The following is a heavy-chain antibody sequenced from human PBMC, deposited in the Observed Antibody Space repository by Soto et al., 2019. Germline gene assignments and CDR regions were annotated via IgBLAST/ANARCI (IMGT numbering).Heavy chain of an antibody. Sequence: QITLKESGPTLVKPTQTLTLTCTFSGFSLTTDRVGVGWIRQPPGEPLEWLAVIYWDDTKTYRPSLESRLTITKDTSKHQVALTMTNMDSLDTATYYCAHAYGGRSLYWGQGTLVTVSS. J-gene: IGHJ4*02. V-gene: IGHV2-5*02. D-gene: IGHD1-26*01. CDR2: IYWDDTK. CDR1: GFSLTTDRVG. CDR3: AHAYGGRSLY.